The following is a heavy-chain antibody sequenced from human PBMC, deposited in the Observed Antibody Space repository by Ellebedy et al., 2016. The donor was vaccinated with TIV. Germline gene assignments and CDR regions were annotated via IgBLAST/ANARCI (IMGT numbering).Heavy chain of an antibody. CDR3: AKDRNPSLWFGELFLDY. J-gene: IGHJ4*02. V-gene: IGHV3-23*01. D-gene: IGHD3-10*01. CDR1: GFTFSSYW. Sequence: GESLKISXAASGFTFSSYWMHWVRQAPGKGLEWVSAISGSGGSTYYADSVKGRFTISRDNSKNTLYLQMNSLRAEDTAVYYCAKDRNPSLWFGELFLDYWGQGTLVTVSS. CDR2: ISGSGGST.